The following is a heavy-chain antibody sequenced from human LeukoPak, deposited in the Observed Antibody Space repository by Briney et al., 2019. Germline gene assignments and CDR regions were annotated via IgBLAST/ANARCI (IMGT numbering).Heavy chain of an antibody. Sequence: GGSLRLSCAASGFTFETYAMSWVRQAPGMGLEWVSGISHDSADTYYADSVKGRLTISRDNSKSTLYLQIHSLRAEDTAMYYCAKSMSTIYRGFFDYWGQGILVSASS. CDR1: GFTFETYA. D-gene: IGHD5-24*01. CDR2: ISHDSADT. V-gene: IGHV3-23*01. CDR3: AKSMSTIYRGFFDY. J-gene: IGHJ4*02.